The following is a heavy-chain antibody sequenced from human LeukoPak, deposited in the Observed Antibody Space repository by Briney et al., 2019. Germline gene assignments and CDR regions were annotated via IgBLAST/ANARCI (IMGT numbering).Heavy chain of an antibody. Sequence: NSSETLSLTCTVPGGSISSYYWSWIRQPPGKGLEWIGYIYYSGSTNYNPSLKSRVTISVDTSKNQFSLKLSSVTAADTAVYYCARNPKYYDILTGYYKFDPWGQGTLVTVSS. CDR1: GGSISSYY. J-gene: IGHJ5*02. CDR3: ARNPKYYDILTGYYKFDP. V-gene: IGHV4-59*01. D-gene: IGHD3-9*01. CDR2: IYYSGST.